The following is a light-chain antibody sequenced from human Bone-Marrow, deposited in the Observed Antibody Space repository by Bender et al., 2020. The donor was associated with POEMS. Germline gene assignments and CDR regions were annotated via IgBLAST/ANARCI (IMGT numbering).Light chain of an antibody. J-gene: IGLJ2*01. Sequence: QSGLTQPASVSGSPGQAVTISCTGTSSDVGAYNYVSWYQHLPGKAPKLIIYDISNRPSGVSDRFSGSKSGNTASLTVSGLQAEDEADYYCNSYVGSNKPHVVFGGGTKLTVL. CDR1: SSDVGAYNY. CDR3: NSYVGSNKPHVV. V-gene: IGLV2-14*03. CDR2: DIS.